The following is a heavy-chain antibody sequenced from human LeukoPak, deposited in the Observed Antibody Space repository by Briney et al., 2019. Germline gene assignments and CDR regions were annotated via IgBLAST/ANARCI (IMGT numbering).Heavy chain of an antibody. CDR2: ISWNSGSI. CDR1: GFTFDDYA. Sequence: GGSLRLSCAASGFTFDDYAMHWVRQAPGKGLEWVSGISWNSGSIGYADSVKGRFTISRDNAKNSLYLQMNSLRAEDTAVYYCVSFYETYWGRGTLVTVSS. D-gene: IGHD2/OR15-2a*01. CDR3: VSFYETY. J-gene: IGHJ4*02. V-gene: IGHV3-9*01.